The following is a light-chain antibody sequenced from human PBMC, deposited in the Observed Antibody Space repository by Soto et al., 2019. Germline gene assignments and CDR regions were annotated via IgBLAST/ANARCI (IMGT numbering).Light chain of an antibody. CDR2: DVS. CDR1: SSDVGGYNY. Sequence: QSALTQPRSVSGSPGQSVTISCTGTSSDVGGYNYVSWYQQHPGKAPKVMIYDVSERPSGVPDRFSGSKSGHTASLTISGLQAEDEADYYCCSYAGSPRDVFGTGTKLTVL. V-gene: IGLV2-11*01. J-gene: IGLJ1*01. CDR3: CSYAGSPRDV.